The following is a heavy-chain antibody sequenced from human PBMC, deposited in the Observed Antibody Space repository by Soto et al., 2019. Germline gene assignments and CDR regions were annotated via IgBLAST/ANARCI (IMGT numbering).Heavy chain of an antibody. CDR1: GFTFSNAW. J-gene: IGHJ3*02. CDR3: ISGRPCGRAAGGTDYACYI. V-gene: IGHV3-15*07. Sequence: EVQLVESGGGLVKPGGSLRLSCAASGFTFSNAWMNWVRQAPGKGLEWVGRIKSKTDGGRTDYAAPVKGRVTISRGDSKNSLYLEMNGVKTEETAVHDCISGRPCGRAAGGTDYACYIWGQGTMGTVS. D-gene: IGHD6-13*01. CDR2: IKSKTDGGRT.